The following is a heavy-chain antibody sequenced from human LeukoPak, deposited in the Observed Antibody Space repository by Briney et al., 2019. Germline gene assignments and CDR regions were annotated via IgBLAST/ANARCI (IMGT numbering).Heavy chain of an antibody. D-gene: IGHD2-21*02. Sequence: GGSLRLSCAASGFTVSSNYMSWVRQAPGKGLEWVSVIYSGGSTYYVDSVKGRFTISRDNSKNTLYLQMNSLRAEDTAVYYCASIYCGGDCYYYYGMDVWGQGTTVTVSS. CDR1: GFTVSSNY. CDR2: IYSGGST. J-gene: IGHJ6*02. V-gene: IGHV3-53*01. CDR3: ASIYCGGDCYYYYGMDV.